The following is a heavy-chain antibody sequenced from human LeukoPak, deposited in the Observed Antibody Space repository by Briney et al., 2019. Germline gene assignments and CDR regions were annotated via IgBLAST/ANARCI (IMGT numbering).Heavy chain of an antibody. CDR3: ARLLWDSSAFDI. V-gene: IGHV4-39*01. D-gene: IGHD3-22*01. CDR1: GGSISSSSYY. J-gene: IGHJ3*02. CDR2: IYYSGST. Sequence: SETLSLTCTVSGGSISSSSYYWGWIRQPPGKGLEWIGSIYYSGSTYYNPSLKSRVTTSVDTSKNQFSLRLSSVTAADTAVYYCARLLWDSSAFDIWGQGKMVTVSS.